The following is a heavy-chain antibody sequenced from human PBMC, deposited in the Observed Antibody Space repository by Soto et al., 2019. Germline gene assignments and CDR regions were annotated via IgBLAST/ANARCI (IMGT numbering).Heavy chain of an antibody. J-gene: IGHJ4*02. Sequence: ASVKVSCKASGYTFTSYAMHWVLQAPGQRLEWMGWINAGNGNTKYSQKFQGRVTITRDTSASTAYMELSSLRSEDTAVYYCARYGDYGGFDYWGQGTLVTVSS. CDR2: INAGNGNT. V-gene: IGHV1-3*01. D-gene: IGHD4-17*01. CDR3: ARYGDYGGFDY. CDR1: GYTFTSYA.